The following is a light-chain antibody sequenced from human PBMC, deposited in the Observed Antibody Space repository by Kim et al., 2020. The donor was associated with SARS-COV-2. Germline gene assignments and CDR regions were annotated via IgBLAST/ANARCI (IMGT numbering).Light chain of an antibody. CDR2: DAS. V-gene: IGKV1-13*02. CDR1: QDINGW. Sequence: ASVGDRVIINCRASQDINGWLAWYQQRPGKPPKVLISDASSLQGGVPSRISGSGSETEFTLTISGLQPEDFATYYCQQYKSYPLTFGGGTKVDIK. CDR3: QQYKSYPLT. J-gene: IGKJ4*01.